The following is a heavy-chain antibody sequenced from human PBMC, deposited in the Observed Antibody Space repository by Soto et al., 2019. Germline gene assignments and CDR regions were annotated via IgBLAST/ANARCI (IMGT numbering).Heavy chain of an antibody. D-gene: IGHD6-13*01. CDR1: GYTFTSYG. CDR2: ISAYNGNT. Sequence: ASVKVSCKASGYTFTSYGISWVRQAPGQGLGWMGWISAYNGNTNYAQKLQGRVTMTTDTSTSTAYMERRSLRSDDTAVYYCARTRIAAAGYDPGYWGQGTLFTVSS. J-gene: IGHJ4*02. V-gene: IGHV1-18*01. CDR3: ARTRIAAAGYDPGY.